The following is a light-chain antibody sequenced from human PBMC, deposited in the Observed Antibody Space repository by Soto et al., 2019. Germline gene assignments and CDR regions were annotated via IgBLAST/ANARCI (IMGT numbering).Light chain of an antibody. Sequence: QAVVTQPPSASGTPGQRVTISCSGSSSNVGSNTVSWYQQLPGTAPKVLIYSDDQRPSGVPDRFSGSRSGSSASLAISGLQSGEEADYYCASWEDSLNGLVIGGGTKLTVL. J-gene: IGLJ3*02. CDR3: ASWEDSLNGLV. V-gene: IGLV1-44*01. CDR1: SSNVGSNT. CDR2: SDD.